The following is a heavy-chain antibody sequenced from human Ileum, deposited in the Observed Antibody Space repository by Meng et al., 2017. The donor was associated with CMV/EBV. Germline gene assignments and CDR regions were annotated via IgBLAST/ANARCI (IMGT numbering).Heavy chain of an antibody. Sequence: QVPRQTWGAGLLKPSETLSLMCAVYGGSFSEYHWSWIRQPPGKGLEWIGEINHGGSSNYNPSLKSRVTISVDRSRNQVSLKLTSVTAADTAVYYCARASPQRRFLSYWGQGTLVTVSS. J-gene: IGHJ4*02. CDR3: ARASPQRRFLSY. CDR1: GGSFSEYH. CDR2: INHGGSS. V-gene: IGHV4-34*01. D-gene: IGHD3-3*01.